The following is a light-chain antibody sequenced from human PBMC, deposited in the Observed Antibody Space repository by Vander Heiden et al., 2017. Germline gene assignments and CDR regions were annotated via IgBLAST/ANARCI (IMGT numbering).Light chain of an antibody. CDR3: QQYDNLPIT. CDR2: DAS. CDR1: QDISNY. Sequence: DIQMTQSPSSLSASVGDRVTITCQARQDISNYLNLYQQKPGKAPKLLIYDASNLETGVPSRFSGSGSGTDFTFTISSLQPEDIATYYCQQYDNLPITFGQGTRLEIK. V-gene: IGKV1-33*01. J-gene: IGKJ5*01.